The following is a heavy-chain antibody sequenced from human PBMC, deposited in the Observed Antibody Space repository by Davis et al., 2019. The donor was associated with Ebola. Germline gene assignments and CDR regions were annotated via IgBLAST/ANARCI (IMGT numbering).Heavy chain of an antibody. J-gene: IGHJ3*02. V-gene: IGHV4-39*01. CDR3: ARVVVILPHAFEI. CDR1: RSSVSSGTYY. CDR2: IYYSGST. D-gene: IGHD3-22*01. Sequence: PGGSLRLSCTVSRSSVSSGTYYWSWIRQPPGKGLEWIWRIYYSGSTYYNPSLKSRVTISVETSKNQFSLKLTSVTAADTAVYYCARVVVILPHAFEIWGQGTMVTVSS.